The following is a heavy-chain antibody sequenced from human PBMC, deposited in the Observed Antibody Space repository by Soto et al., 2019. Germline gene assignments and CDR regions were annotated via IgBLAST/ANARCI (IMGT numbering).Heavy chain of an antibody. CDR1: GYTFTDYY. J-gene: IGHJ4*02. CDR2: MNPNSNTDVT. V-gene: IGHV1-2*04. Sequence: SSVKVSCKASGYTFTDYYIHWVRQAPGQGLEGMGLMNPNSNTDVTNYAQTFQGWVTMTSDTASTTDYLEVDRLKSDATAVYYCARGPRKQLWVGYFDYWGQGTLVTVS. D-gene: IGHD1-1*01. CDR3: ARGPRKQLWVGYFDY.